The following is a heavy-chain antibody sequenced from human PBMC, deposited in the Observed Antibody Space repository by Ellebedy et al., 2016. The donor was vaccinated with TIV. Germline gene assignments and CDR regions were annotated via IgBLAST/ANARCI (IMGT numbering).Heavy chain of an antibody. CDR1: GFTVSDNY. CDR2: ISSDGST. J-gene: IGHJ3*02. CDR3: AREKDAFDI. Sequence: GGSLRLSCAASGFTVSDNYMSWVRQAPGKGLEWVSMISSDGSTYYADSVKGRFTISRDNSKNSLYLQMNSLRAEDTAVYYCAREKDAFDIWGQGTMVTVSS. V-gene: IGHV3-53*01.